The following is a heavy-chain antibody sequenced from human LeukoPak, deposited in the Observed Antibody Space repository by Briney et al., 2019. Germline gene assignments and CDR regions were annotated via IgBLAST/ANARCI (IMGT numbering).Heavy chain of an antibody. D-gene: IGHD6-19*01. V-gene: IGHV1-2*02. Sequence: ASLKVSCKASGYTFTGYYMHWVRQAPGQGREWMGWINPNSGGTNYAQKFQGRVTMTRDTSISTAYMELSRLRSDDTAVYYCARESEQWLVRGIGYWGQGTLVTVSS. CDR1: GYTFTGYY. CDR3: ARESEQWLVRGIGY. J-gene: IGHJ4*02. CDR2: INPNSGGT.